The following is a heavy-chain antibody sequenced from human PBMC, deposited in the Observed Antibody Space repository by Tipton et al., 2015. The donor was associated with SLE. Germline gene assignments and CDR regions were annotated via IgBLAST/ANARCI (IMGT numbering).Heavy chain of an antibody. CDR2: IYYSGST. CDR3: ARLSHTGYFDL. V-gene: IGHV4-59*01. CDR1: GGSISSYY. Sequence: TLSLTCTVSGGSISSYYWSWIRQPPGKGLEWIGYIYYSGSTNYNPSLKSRVTISVDTSKNQFSLKLSSVTAADTAVYYCARLSHTGYFDLWGRGTLVTVSS. J-gene: IGHJ2*01.